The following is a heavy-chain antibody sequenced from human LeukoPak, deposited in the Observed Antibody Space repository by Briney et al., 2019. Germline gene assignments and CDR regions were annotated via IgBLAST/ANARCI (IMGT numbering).Heavy chain of an antibody. J-gene: IGHJ4*02. CDR2: ISSSSSTI. V-gene: IGHV3-48*04. Sequence: GGSLRLPCAASGFAFSSYSMNWVRRAPGKGLEWLSHISSSSSTIYFADSVKGRFTISRDNTKNSLYLQMNVLRVEDTAVYYCASSMGIATRPYYFHSWGQGTLVTVSS. CDR1: GFAFSSYS. CDR3: ASSMGIATRPYYFHS. D-gene: IGHD6-6*01.